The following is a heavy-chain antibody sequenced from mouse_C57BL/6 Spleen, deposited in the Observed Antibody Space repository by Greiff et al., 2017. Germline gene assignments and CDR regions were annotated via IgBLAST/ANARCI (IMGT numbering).Heavy chain of an antibody. CDR1: GYAFSSSW. D-gene: IGHD2-1*01. CDR3: ARGDYGNYPFAY. Sequence: VQLQQSGPELVKPGASVKISCKASGYAFSSSWMNWVKQRPGKGLEWIGRIYPGDGDTNYNGKFKGKATLTADKSSSTAYMQLSSLTSEDSAVYFCARGDYGNYPFAYWGQGTLVTVSA. CDR2: IYPGDGDT. V-gene: IGHV1-82*01. J-gene: IGHJ3*01.